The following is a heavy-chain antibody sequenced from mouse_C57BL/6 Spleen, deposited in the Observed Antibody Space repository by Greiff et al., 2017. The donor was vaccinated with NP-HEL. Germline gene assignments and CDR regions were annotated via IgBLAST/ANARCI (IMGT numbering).Heavy chain of an antibody. V-gene: IGHV1-26*01. CDR2: INPNNGGT. Sequence: EVQLQQSGPELVKPGASVKISCKASGYTFTDYYMNWVKQSHGKSLEWIGDINPNNGGTSYNQKFKGKATLTVDKSSSTAYMELRSLTSEDSAVYYWARILWENYFDYWGQGTTLTVSS. D-gene: IGHD4-1*01. J-gene: IGHJ2*01. CDR3: ARILWENYFDY. CDR1: GYTFTDYY.